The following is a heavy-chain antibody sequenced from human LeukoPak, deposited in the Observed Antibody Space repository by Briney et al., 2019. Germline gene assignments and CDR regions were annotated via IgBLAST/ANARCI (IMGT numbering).Heavy chain of an antibody. J-gene: IGHJ5*02. Sequence: PGGSLRLSCAASGFTFSNAWMSWVRQAPGKGLEWVAFIRYDGSNKYYADSVKGRFTISRDNSKNTLYLQMNSLRAEDTAVYYCAKRGTYSSSPFDPWGQGTLVTVSS. CDR1: GFTFSNAW. V-gene: IGHV3-30*02. CDR3: AKRGTYSSSPFDP. D-gene: IGHD6-13*01. CDR2: IRYDGSNK.